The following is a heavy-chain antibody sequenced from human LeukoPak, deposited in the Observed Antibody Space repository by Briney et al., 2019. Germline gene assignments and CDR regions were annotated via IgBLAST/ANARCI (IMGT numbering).Heavy chain of an antibody. CDR1: GFTFSSYD. D-gene: IGHD2-8*02. V-gene: IGHV3-13*01. CDR3: ASDSSWSFDN. CDR2: IGTAGDT. J-gene: IGHJ4*02. Sequence: GGSLRLSCAASGFTFSSYDMHWVRQATGKGLEWVSAIGTAGDTYYPGSVKGRFTISRDNSKNTLYLQMNSLRAEDTAVYYCASDSSWSFDNWGQGTVVTVSS.